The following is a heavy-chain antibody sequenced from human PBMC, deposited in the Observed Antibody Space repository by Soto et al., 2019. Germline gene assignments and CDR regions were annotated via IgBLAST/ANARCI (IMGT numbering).Heavy chain of an antibody. CDR3: ARDVLLWFGSSTGQNYFMDV. J-gene: IGHJ6*03. V-gene: IGHV3-7*01. CDR1: GFTFSNAW. Sequence: GGSLRLSCAASGFTFSNAWMNWVRQAPGKGLEWVANIKQDGSEKYYADSAKGRFTISRDNAKNALYLQMNSLRDEDTAVYYCARDVLLWFGSSTGQNYFMDVWGKGTTVTVSS. D-gene: IGHD3-10*01. CDR2: IKQDGSEK.